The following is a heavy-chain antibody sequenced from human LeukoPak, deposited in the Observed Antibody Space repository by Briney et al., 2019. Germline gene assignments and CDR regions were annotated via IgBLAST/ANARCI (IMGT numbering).Heavy chain of an antibody. V-gene: IGHV1-69*13. CDR1: GGTFSSYA. J-gene: IGHJ6*03. D-gene: IGHD6-6*01. CDR3: ARGGDSSSSGYYYYMDV. CDR2: IIPIFGTA. Sequence: SVKVSCKASGGTFSSYAISWVRQAPGQGLEWMGGIIPIFGTANYAQKFQGRVTITADESTSTAYMELSSLRSEDTAVYYCARGGDSSSSGYYYYMDVWGKGTTVTVSS.